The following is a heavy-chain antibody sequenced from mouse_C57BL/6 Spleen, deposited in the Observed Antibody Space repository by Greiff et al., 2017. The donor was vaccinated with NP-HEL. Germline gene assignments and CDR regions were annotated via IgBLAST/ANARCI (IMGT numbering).Heavy chain of an antibody. V-gene: IGHV1-26*01. CDR1: GYTFTDYY. Sequence: VQLQQSGPELVKPGASVKISCKASGYTFTDYYMNWVKQSHGKSLEWIGDINPNNGGTSYNQKFKGKATLTVDKSSSTAYMELRSLTSEDSAVYYCARRRKLLYFDYWGQGTTLTVSS. D-gene: IGHD1-1*01. J-gene: IGHJ2*01. CDR2: INPNNGGT. CDR3: ARRRKLLYFDY.